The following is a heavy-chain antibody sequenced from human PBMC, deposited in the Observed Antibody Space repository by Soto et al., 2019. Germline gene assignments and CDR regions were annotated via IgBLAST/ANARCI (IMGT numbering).Heavy chain of an antibody. D-gene: IGHD3-3*01. J-gene: IGHJ5*02. CDR3: ARGQRFSDWFDP. CDR1: GGAINSYY. V-gene: IGHV4-4*07. Sequence: SETLSLTCTVSGGAINSYYWTWIRQPAGKGLEWTGRIYSSGSTKYNPSLQSRVTMSLDTSKNQFSLRLTPVTAADTAVYYCARGQRFSDWFDPWGQGTLVTAPQ. CDR2: IYSSGST.